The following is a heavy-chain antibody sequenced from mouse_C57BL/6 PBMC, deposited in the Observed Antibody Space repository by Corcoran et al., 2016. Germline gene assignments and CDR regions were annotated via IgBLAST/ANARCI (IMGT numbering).Heavy chain of an antibody. CDR1: GYTFTTYG. D-gene: IGHD2-10*01. Sequence: QIQLVQSGPELKKPGETVKISCKVSGYTFTTYGMSWVKRAPGKGLKWMGWINTYSGVPTYADDFKGRFAFSLETSASTAYLQINNLKNEDTATYFCASLLSSWSAYWGQGSLVTVSA. CDR2: INTYSGVP. J-gene: IGHJ3*01. CDR3: ASLLSSWSAY. V-gene: IGHV9-3*01.